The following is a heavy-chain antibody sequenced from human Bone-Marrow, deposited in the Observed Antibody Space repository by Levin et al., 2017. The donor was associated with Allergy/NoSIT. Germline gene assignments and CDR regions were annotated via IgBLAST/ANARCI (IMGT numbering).Heavy chain of an antibody. CDR1: GFTFDDYA. Sequence: TGGSLRLSCVASGFTFDDYAMHWVRQAPGKGLEWVSGISWDSDNIDYADSVKGRFTISRDNAKNSLYLQMNSLRIEDTALYYCVKGGVTPLSWFDPWGQGTLVTVSS. V-gene: IGHV3-9*01. CDR2: ISWDSDNI. D-gene: IGHD4-23*01. J-gene: IGHJ5*02. CDR3: VKGGVTPLSWFDP.